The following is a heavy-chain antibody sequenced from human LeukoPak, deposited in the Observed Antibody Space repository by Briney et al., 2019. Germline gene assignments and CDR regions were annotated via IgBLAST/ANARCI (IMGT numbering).Heavy chain of an antibody. V-gene: IGHV3-23*01. CDR1: GFTFSSYA. CDR2: ISGSGGST. Sequence: GGSLRLSCAASGFTFSSYAMSWVRQAPGKGLEWVSAISGSGGSTYYADSVKGRFTISRDNSKNTLYLQMNSLRAEDTAVYYCAKAPSSTVGATTRDYWGQGTLVTVSS. D-gene: IGHD1-26*01. CDR3: AKAPSSTVGATTRDY. J-gene: IGHJ4*02.